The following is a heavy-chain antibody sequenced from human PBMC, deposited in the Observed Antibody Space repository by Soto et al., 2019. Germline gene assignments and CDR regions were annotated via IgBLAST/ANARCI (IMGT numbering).Heavy chain of an antibody. CDR3: ARGNHRWLQLWYFDL. V-gene: IGHV1-69*12. CDR1: GGTFSNYP. D-gene: IGHD5-12*01. CDR2: IIPIFGTV. Sequence: QVQLVQSGAEVKKPGSSVKVSCKASGGTFSNYPISWVRQAPGQGLEWMGGIIPIFGTVNYAQKFRGRVTITADESTSTAYMELSSLRSADTAVYYCARGNHRWLQLWYFDLWGRGTLVTVSS. J-gene: IGHJ2*01.